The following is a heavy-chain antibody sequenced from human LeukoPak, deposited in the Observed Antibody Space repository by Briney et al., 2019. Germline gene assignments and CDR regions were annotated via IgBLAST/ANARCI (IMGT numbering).Heavy chain of an antibody. V-gene: IGHV3-30*04. D-gene: IGHD3-22*01. J-gene: IGHJ4*02. CDR3: TRGPGYHDSSYLDY. Sequence: SCKASGYTFTGYYMHWVRQAPGKGLEWVAVISYDGTNKNYADSVKGRFTISRDNSKNTLYLQMNSLRAEDTAVYYCTRGPGYHDSSYLDYWGQGTLVTVSS. CDR2: ISYDGTNK. CDR1: GYTFTGYY.